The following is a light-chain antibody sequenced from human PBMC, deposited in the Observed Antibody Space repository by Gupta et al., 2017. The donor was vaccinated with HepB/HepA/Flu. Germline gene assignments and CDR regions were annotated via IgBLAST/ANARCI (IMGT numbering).Light chain of an antibody. V-gene: IGKV3-15*01. J-gene: IGKJ4*01. CDR3: QQKKDWPIT. CDR1: QGVSSS. Sequence: EILITQSPATLSVSPGERATLSCRASQGVSSSLAWYQQKPGQAPRLLIYGASTRATGIPTRFSGSGSGTEFTLTISSLQSEDFAVYYCQQKKDWPITFGGGTKVEIK. CDR2: GAS.